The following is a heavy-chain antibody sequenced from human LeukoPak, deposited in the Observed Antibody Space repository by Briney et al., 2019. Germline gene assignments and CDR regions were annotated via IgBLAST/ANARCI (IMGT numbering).Heavy chain of an antibody. Sequence: GGSLRLSCAASGFTFDDHAMHWVRQAPGKGLEWVSGISWNSGSIGYADSVKGRFTISRDNAKNSLYLQMNSLRAEDTALYYCAKDKRYSYGFGMDVWGQGTTVTVSS. CDR1: GFTFDDHA. J-gene: IGHJ6*02. CDR3: AKDKRYSYGFGMDV. CDR2: ISWNSGSI. D-gene: IGHD5-18*01. V-gene: IGHV3-9*01.